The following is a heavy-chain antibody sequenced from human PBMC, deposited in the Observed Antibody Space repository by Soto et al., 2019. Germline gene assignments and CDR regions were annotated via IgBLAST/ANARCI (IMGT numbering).Heavy chain of an antibody. CDR3: ARDLGSGWPQYYFDY. Sequence: PSVKVSCKASGYTFTSYAMHWVRQAPGQRLEWMGWINAGNGNTKYSQKFQGRVTITRDTSASTAYMELSSLRSEDTAVYYCARDLGSGWPQYYFDYWGQGTLVTVSS. J-gene: IGHJ4*02. D-gene: IGHD6-19*01. CDR2: INAGNGNT. CDR1: GYTFTSYA. V-gene: IGHV1-3*01.